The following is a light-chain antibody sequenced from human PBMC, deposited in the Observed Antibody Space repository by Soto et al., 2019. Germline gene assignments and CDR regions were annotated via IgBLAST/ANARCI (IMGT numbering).Light chain of an antibody. CDR3: SSYTASLTVV. J-gene: IGLJ2*01. CDR2: EVS. V-gene: IGLV2-14*01. CDR1: SSDVGGYNY. Sequence: QSALTQPASVSGSPGQSITISCTGTSSDVGGYNYVSWYQQHPDKAPKLIIFEVSNRPSGVSNRFSGSKSVNTASLTISGLQAEDEADYHCSSYTASLTVVFGGGTKLTVL.